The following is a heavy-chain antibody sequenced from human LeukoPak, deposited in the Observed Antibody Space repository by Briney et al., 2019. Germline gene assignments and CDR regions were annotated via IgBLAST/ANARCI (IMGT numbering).Heavy chain of an antibody. V-gene: IGHV4-30-2*01. CDR3: AGQLWFGEGNWFDP. CDR2: IYHSGST. CDR1: GGSISSGGYS. J-gene: IGHJ5*02. Sequence: SETLSLTCAVSGGSISSGGYSWRWIRQPPGKGLEWIGYIYHSGSTYYNPSLKSRVTISVDRSKNQFSLKLSSVTAADTAVYYCAGQLWFGEGNWFDPWGQGTLVTVSS. D-gene: IGHD3-10*01.